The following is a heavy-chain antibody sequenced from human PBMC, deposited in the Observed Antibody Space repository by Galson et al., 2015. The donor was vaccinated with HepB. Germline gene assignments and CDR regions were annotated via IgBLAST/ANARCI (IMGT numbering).Heavy chain of an antibody. D-gene: IGHD2-15*01. Sequence: SLRLSCAASGFTFSNYAMSWVRQAPGKGLEWVSAISGSSGSTYYADSVKGRFTISRDNSKSTLYLQLNSLRAEDTAVYYCVDVLVVVSATLGGNWGQGTLVTVSS. CDR2: ISGSSGST. V-gene: IGHV3-23*01. CDR3: VDVLVVVSATLGGN. CDR1: GFTFSNYA. J-gene: IGHJ4*02.